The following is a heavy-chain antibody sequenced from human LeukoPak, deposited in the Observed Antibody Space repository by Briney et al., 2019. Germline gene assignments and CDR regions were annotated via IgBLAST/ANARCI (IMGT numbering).Heavy chain of an antibody. CDR2: IKQDGSDK. J-gene: IGHJ5*02. CDR1: GFTFSNYW. D-gene: IGHD1-7*01. CDR3: ASSPKLELQQT. Sequence: GGSLRLSCAASGFTFSNYWMSWVRQAPGKGLEWVANIKQDGSDKSYVDSVKGRFTISRDNAKNSLSLQMNSLRAEDTAVYYCASSPKLELQQTWGQGTLVTVSS. V-gene: IGHV3-7*01.